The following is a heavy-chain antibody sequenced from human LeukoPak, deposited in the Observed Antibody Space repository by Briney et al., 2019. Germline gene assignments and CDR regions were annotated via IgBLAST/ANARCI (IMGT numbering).Heavy chain of an antibody. CDR2: IYTSGST. D-gene: IGHD2-2*01. Sequence: PSQTLSLTCTVSGGSISSGSYYWSWIRQPAGKGLEWLGRIYTSGSTNYNPSLKSRVTISVDTSKNQFSLKLSSVTAADTAVYYCASAPRGVVPAAHTFDYWGQGTLVTVSS. CDR1: GGSISSGSYY. V-gene: IGHV4-61*02. CDR3: ASAPRGVVPAAHTFDY. J-gene: IGHJ4*02.